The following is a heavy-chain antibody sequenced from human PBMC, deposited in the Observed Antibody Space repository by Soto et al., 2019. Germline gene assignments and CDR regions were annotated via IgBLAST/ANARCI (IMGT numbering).Heavy chain of an antibody. CDR2: ISGSGGST. D-gene: IGHD3-16*01. Sequence: HWGSPRLSCAASGFTLCSYAMSGVRQDPGKGLEWVSAISGSGGSTYYADSVKGRFTISRDNSKSMVYLQMDSLRADDTALYYCAKGRHPDGIWAFDYWGRGILVTVSS. V-gene: IGHV3-23*01. CDR1: GFTLCSYA. CDR3: AKGRHPDGIWAFDY. J-gene: IGHJ4*02.